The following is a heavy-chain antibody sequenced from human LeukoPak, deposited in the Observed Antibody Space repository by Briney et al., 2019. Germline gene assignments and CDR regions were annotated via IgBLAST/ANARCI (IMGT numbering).Heavy chain of an antibody. CDR3: ASWRYSSSWPFDY. Sequence: SETLSLTCTVSGGSISNYYWSWIRQPPGKGLEWIGSIYYSGSTYYNPSLKSRVTISVDTSKNQFSLKLSSVTAADTAVYYCASWRYSSSWPFDYWGQGTLVTVSS. CDR2: IYYSGST. J-gene: IGHJ4*02. CDR1: GGSISNYY. D-gene: IGHD6-13*01. V-gene: IGHV4-39*01.